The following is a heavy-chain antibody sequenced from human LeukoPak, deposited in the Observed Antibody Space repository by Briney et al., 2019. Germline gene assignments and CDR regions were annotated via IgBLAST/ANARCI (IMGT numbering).Heavy chain of an antibody. CDR2: IFYNGNT. CDR3: ARGGYYYLDV. J-gene: IGHJ6*03. CDR1: DGSMSPYY. V-gene: IGHV4-59*01. Sequence: SETLSLTCTVSDGSMSPYYWSWLRQSPGKGLEWIAYIFYNGNTKYNPSLWSRVMISIDTSRNQVFVNLNSVTAADTAVYYCARGGYYYLDVWGKGTTVTVSS.